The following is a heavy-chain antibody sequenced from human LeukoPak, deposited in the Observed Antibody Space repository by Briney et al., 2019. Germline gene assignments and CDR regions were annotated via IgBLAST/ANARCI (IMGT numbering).Heavy chain of an antibody. Sequence: SVKVSCKASGGTFSSYAISWVRQAPGQGLEWMGRIIPILGIANYAQKFQGRVTITADKSTSTAYMELSSLGSEDTAVYYCARDQYYYESSGYPLPYYFDYWGQGTLVTVSS. CDR3: ARDQYYYESSGYPLPYYFDY. CDR2: IIPILGIA. J-gene: IGHJ4*02. CDR1: GGTFSSYA. D-gene: IGHD3-22*01. V-gene: IGHV1-69*04.